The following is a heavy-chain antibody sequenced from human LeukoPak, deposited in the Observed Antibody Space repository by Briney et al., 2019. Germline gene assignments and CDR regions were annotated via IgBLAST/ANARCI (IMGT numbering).Heavy chain of an antibody. D-gene: IGHD3-10*01. CDR1: GGSISSSSYY. Sequence: SETLSLTCTVSGGSISSSSYYWGWIRRPPGKGLEWIGSIYYSGSTYHNPSLKSRVTISVDTSKNQFSLKLSSVTAADTAVYYCASFYGSGSYYPKPDYWGQGTLVTVSS. CDR2: IYYSGST. V-gene: IGHV4-39*01. CDR3: ASFYGSGSYYPKPDY. J-gene: IGHJ4*02.